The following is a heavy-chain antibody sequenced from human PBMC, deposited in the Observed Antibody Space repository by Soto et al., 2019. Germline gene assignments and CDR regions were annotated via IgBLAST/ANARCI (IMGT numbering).Heavy chain of an antibody. CDR1: GGSISSSSYY. V-gene: IGHV4-39*01. CDR3: ARHLDIGAYCGGDCYGGGYNWFDP. CDR2: IYYSGST. J-gene: IGHJ5*02. D-gene: IGHD2-21*02. Sequence: QLQLQESGPGLVKPSETLSLTCTVSGGSISSSSYYWGWIRQPPGKGLEWIGSIYYSGSTYYNPSLKSRVTISVDTSKNQFSLKLSSVTAADTAVYYCARHLDIGAYCGGDCYGGGYNWFDPWGQGTLVTVSS.